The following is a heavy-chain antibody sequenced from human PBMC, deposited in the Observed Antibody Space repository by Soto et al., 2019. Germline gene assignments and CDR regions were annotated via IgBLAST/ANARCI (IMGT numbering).Heavy chain of an antibody. V-gene: IGHV4-59*01. CDR1: GGSISNYY. CDR3: ASGGNWFDP. Sequence: SETLSLTCNVSGGSISNYYWTWVRQSPEKGLEWIGYTYYNGNINYNPSLKSRVTISIDTSKNQFSLTLKSVTAADTAVYYCASGGNWFDPWGQGVLVTVSS. J-gene: IGHJ5*02. D-gene: IGHD3-16*01. CDR2: TYYNGNI.